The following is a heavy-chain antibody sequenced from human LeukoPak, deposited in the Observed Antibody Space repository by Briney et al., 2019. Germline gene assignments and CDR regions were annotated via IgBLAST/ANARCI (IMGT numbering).Heavy chain of an antibody. CDR3: ARTRTWELYFDY. J-gene: IGHJ4*02. CDR2: IYYSGST. CDR1: GGSITSYY. D-gene: IGHD1-26*01. Sequence: SDTLSLTCTVSGGSITSYYWSWIRQPPGKGLEWIGYIYYSGSTNYNPSLKSRVTISVDTSKNQFSLKLSSVTAADTAVYYCARTRTWELYFDYWGQGTLVTVSS. V-gene: IGHV4-59*08.